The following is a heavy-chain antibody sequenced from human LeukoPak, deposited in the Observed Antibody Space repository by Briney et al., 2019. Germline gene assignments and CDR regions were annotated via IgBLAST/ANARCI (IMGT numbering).Heavy chain of an antibody. D-gene: IGHD2-21*01. CDR3: AKEIDDYVDY. CDR2: ISSSSSYI. V-gene: IGHV3-21*04. J-gene: IGHJ4*02. Sequence: GGSLRLSCAASGFTFSSYSMNWVRQAPGKGLEWVSSISSSSSYIYYADSVKGRFTISRDNSKNTLYLQMNSLRAEDTAVYYCAKEIDDYVDYWGQGTLVTVSS. CDR1: GFTFSSYS.